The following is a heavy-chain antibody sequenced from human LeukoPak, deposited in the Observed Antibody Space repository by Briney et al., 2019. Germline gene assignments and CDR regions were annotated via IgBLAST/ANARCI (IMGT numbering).Heavy chain of an antibody. CDR1: GFTFSSYA. J-gene: IGHJ4*02. V-gene: IGHV3-23*01. CDR3: AIIDDYGDYGGY. CDR2: ISGSGGNT. D-gene: IGHD4-17*01. Sequence: GGSLRLSCAASGFTFSSYAMSWVRQAPGKGLEWVSAISGSGGNTYYADSVKGRFTISRDNSKNTLYLQMNSLRAEDTAVYYCAIIDDYGDYGGYWGQGTLVTVSS.